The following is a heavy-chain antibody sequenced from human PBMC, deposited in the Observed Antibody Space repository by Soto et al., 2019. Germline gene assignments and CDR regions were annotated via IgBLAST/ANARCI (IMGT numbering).Heavy chain of an antibody. Sequence: PGGSLRLSCAASGFTFSSYEMNWVRQAPGKGLEWVSYISSSGSTIYYADSAKGRFTISRDNAKNSLYLQMNSLRAEDTAVYYCARDPPQSWPFDIWGQGTMVTVSS. V-gene: IGHV3-48*03. CDR1: GFTFSSYE. CDR3: ARDPPQSWPFDI. J-gene: IGHJ3*02. CDR2: ISSSGSTI. D-gene: IGHD6-13*01.